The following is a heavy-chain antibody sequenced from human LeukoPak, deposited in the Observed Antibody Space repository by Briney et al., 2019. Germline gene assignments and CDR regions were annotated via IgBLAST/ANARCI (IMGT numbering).Heavy chain of an antibody. D-gene: IGHD6-13*01. CDR2: IYHSGST. CDR1: GYSISSGYY. Sequence: SETLSLTCTVSGYSISSGYYWGWIRQPPEKGLEWIGSIYHSGSTYYNPSLKSRVTISVDTSKNQFSLKLSSVTAADTAVYYCARAPYSSSWYGPNWFDPWGQGTLVTVSS. V-gene: IGHV4-38-2*02. CDR3: ARAPYSSSWYGPNWFDP. J-gene: IGHJ5*02.